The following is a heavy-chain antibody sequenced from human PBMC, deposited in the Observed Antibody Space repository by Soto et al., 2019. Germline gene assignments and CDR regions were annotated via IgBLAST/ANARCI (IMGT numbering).Heavy chain of an antibody. Sequence: QITLKESGPPLVKPTQTLTLTCTFSGFSLSTSGVGVGWIRQPPGKALEWLALIYWDDDKRYSPSLKSRLTSTQDTSKNQVVLTMTNMDPVDTATYYCAHRQTYCGGDCYSGFDYWGQGTLVTVSS. V-gene: IGHV2-5*02. CDR3: AHRQTYCGGDCYSGFDY. D-gene: IGHD2-21*02. J-gene: IGHJ4*02. CDR1: GFSLSTSGVG. CDR2: IYWDDDK.